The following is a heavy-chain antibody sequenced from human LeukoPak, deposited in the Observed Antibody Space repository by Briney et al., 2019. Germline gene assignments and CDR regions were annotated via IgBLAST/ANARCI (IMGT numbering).Heavy chain of an antibody. CDR1: GFTFNNFG. J-gene: IGHJ4*02. CDR2: MGYEGIHK. CDR3: AKNLHGFDSSDY. Sequence: GGSLRLSCAASGFTFNNFGMHWVRQAPGKGLEWVAFMGYEGIHKYYADSVKGRFTISKDNSKATLYLQMNSLRPEDTAVYYCAKNLHGFDSSDYWGQGTLVTVSS. V-gene: IGHV3-30*02. D-gene: IGHD3-3*01.